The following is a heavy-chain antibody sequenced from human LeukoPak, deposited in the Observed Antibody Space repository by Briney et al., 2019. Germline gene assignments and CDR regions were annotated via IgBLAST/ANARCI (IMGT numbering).Heavy chain of an antibody. CDR1: GFTFSSYA. CDR3: AITGRDGYNWEY. Sequence: GGSLRLSCAASGFTFSSYAMSWVRQAPGKGMEWVSAISGSGGSTYYADPVKGRFTISRDNPKNTLYLQMNSLRAEDTAVYYCAITGRDGYNWEYWGQGTLVTVSS. J-gene: IGHJ4*02. CDR2: ISGSGGST. V-gene: IGHV3-23*01. D-gene: IGHD5-24*01.